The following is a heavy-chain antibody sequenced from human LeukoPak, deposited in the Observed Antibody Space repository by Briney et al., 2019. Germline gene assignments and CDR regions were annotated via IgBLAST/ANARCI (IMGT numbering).Heavy chain of an antibody. CDR2: VNPQGSGT. D-gene: IGHD6-19*01. CDR1: GFTFSSYW. Sequence: TGGSLRLSCAASGFTFSSYWMHWVRQAPGKGLVWVSRVNPQGSGTSYTDSVKGRFTISRDNAKDALHLRMDNLRVEATAVYYCARARWSSTGWFLGYWGQGTLVTVSS. V-gene: IGHV3-74*01. CDR3: ARARWSSTGWFLGY. J-gene: IGHJ4*02.